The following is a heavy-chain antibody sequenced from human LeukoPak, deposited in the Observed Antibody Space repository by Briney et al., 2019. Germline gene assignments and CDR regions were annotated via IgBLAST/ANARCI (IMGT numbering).Heavy chain of an antibody. J-gene: IGHJ1*01. Sequence: GGSLRLSCAASGFTVSSNYMSWVRQAPGKGLEWVSVIYSGGSTYYADSVKGRFTISRHNSKNTLYLQMNSLRAEDTAVYYCARERTPKTYYYDSSGYYSLYFQHWGQGTLVTVSS. V-gene: IGHV3-53*04. CDR2: IYSGGST. D-gene: IGHD3-22*01. CDR3: ARERTPKTYYYDSSGYYSLYFQH. CDR1: GFTVSSNY.